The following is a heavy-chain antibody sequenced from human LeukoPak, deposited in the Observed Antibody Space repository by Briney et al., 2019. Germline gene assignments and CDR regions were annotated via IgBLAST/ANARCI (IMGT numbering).Heavy chain of an antibody. V-gene: IGHV3-21*01. J-gene: IGHJ4*02. CDR3: AREGFYYYDSSGPHIDY. Sequence: GGSLRLSCAASGFTFSDYFMNWVRQAPGKGLEWVSSISSSSSYIYYADSVKGRFTISRDNAKNSLYLQMNSLRAEDTAVYYCAREGFYYYDSSGPHIDYWGQGTLVTVSS. D-gene: IGHD3-22*01. CDR2: ISSSSSYI. CDR1: GFTFSDYF.